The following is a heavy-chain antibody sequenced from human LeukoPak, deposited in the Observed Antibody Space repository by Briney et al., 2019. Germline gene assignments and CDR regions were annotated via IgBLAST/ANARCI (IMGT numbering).Heavy chain of an antibody. D-gene: IGHD3-3*01. J-gene: IGHJ4*02. CDR1: GFTFSSYW. V-gene: IGHV3-74*01. CDR3: ARSTIFGVEIDY. CDR2: INSDGSST. Sequence: QAGGSLRLSCAASGFTFSSYWMHGVRQAPGKGLVWVSRINSDGSSTSYADSVKGRFTISRDNAKNTLYLQMNSLRAEDTAVYYCARSTIFGVEIDYWGQGTLVTVSS.